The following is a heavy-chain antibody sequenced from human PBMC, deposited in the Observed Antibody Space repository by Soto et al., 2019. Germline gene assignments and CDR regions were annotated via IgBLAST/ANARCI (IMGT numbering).Heavy chain of an antibody. Sequence: GGSLRLSCAASGFTFSSYAMSWVRQAPGKGLEWVSAISGSGGSTYYADSVKGRFTISRDNSKNTLYLQMNSLRAEDTAVYYCASWGYITMIVVVPGAPDYWGQGTLVTVSS. V-gene: IGHV3-23*01. CDR3: ASWGYITMIVVVPGAPDY. D-gene: IGHD3-22*01. J-gene: IGHJ4*02. CDR1: GFTFSSYA. CDR2: ISGSGGST.